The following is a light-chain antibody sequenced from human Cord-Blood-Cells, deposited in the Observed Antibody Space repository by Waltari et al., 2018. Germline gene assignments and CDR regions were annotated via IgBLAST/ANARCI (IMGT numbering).Light chain of an antibody. Sequence: QSALTQPASVSGSPGQSITISCTGTSSDVGGYNYVSWYQQHPGKTPKLMVYVVSKRPSGVSSRFCGSTSGNAASLTISVLQAEDEADYYCSSYSSSSTWVFGGGTKLTVL. V-gene: IGLV2-14*01. J-gene: IGLJ3*02. CDR3: SSYSSSSTWV. CDR1: SSDVGGYNY. CDR2: VVS.